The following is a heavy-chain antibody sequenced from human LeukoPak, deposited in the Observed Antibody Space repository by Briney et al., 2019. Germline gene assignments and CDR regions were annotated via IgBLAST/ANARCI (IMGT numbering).Heavy chain of an antibody. CDR1: GFTFSDHY. Sequence: GGSLRLSCAASGFTFSDHYMDWVRQAPGKGLEWVARSTDKATSYTTEYAASVKGRFTISRDVSKNALYLQMNSLKSDDTALYYCVRGFHSFDIWGQGTMVIVSS. CDR2: STDKATSYTT. J-gene: IGHJ3*02. V-gene: IGHV3-72*01. CDR3: VRGFHSFDI.